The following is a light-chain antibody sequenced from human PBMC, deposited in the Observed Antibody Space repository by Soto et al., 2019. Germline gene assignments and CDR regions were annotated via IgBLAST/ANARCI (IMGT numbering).Light chain of an antibody. CDR3: CSYTSDNNPYV. Sequence: QSVLTQSASVSGSPGQSITISCTGTSSDVGGSDYVSWYQQHPDKAPKLIISEVSDRPSGVSDRFSGSKSGNTASLTISGLQAEDEADYFCCSYTSDNNPYVFGTGTKVTVL. CDR1: SSDVGGSDY. CDR2: EVS. V-gene: IGLV2-14*01. J-gene: IGLJ1*01.